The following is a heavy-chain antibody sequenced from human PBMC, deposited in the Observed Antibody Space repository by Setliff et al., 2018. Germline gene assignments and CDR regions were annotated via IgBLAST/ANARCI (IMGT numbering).Heavy chain of an antibody. CDR1: GFTFSNYA. CDR2: ISGSGDST. J-gene: IGHJ4*02. V-gene: IGHV3-23*01. CDR3: AKDTGYYFDY. Sequence: LRLSCVASGFTFSNYAMAWVRQAPGKGLEWVSAISGSGDSTYYADSVKGRFTISRDNSKNTLYLQLNSLRAEDTAVYYCAKDTGYYFDYWGQGALVTVSS. D-gene: IGHD4-4*01.